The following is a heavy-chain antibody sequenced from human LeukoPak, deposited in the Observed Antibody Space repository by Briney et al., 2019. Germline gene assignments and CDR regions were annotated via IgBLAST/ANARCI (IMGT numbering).Heavy chain of an antibody. CDR1: GFTFSSYE. D-gene: IGHD2-2*01. J-gene: IGHJ6*02. Sequence: PGGSLRLSCAASGFTFSSYEMNWVRQAPGKGLEWVSYISSSGSTIYYADSVKGRFTISRDNAKNSLYLQMNSLRAEDTVVYYCGREVVVPAAMSGYYYYYGMDVWGQGTTVTVSS. V-gene: IGHV3-48*03. CDR3: GREVVVPAAMSGYYYYYGMDV. CDR2: ISSSGSTI.